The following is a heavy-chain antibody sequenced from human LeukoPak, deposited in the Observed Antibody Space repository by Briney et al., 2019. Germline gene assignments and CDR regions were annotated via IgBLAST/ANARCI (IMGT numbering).Heavy chain of an antibody. V-gene: IGHV3-21*01. D-gene: IGHD2-15*01. CDR1: GFTFSSYS. CDR2: ISSSSSYI. Sequence: TGGSLRLSCAASGFTFSSYSMNWVRQAPGKGLEWVSSISSSSSYIYYADSVKGRFTISRDNAKNSLYLQMNSLRAEDTAVYYCARDQGLVGAAHAFDIWGQGTMVTVSS. J-gene: IGHJ3*02. CDR3: ARDQGLVGAAHAFDI.